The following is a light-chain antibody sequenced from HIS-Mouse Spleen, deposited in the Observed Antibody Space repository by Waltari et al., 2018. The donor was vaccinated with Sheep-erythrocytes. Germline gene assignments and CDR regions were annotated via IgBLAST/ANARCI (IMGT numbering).Light chain of an antibody. J-gene: IGLJ1*01. CDR3: QAWDSSIYV. V-gene: IGLV3-1*01. Sequence: SYELTQPPSVSVSPAQTASITCSGDKLGDKYACWYQQKPGQSPVLVIYQDSKRPSGIPERFSGSNSGNTATLTISGTQAMDEADYYCQAWDSSIYVFGTGTKVTVL. CDR1: KLGDKY. CDR2: QDS.